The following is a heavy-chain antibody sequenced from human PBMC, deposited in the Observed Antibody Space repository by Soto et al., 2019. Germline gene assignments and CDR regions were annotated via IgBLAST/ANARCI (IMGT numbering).Heavy chain of an antibody. V-gene: IGHV1-8*01. CDR1: GYTFSDFD. Sequence: GASVMVSCKASGYTFSDFDINWLRQAAGQGPEWMGWMNAKSGDTFSAQRLQGKFNMTWDTSLSTAYMEVGSLTSDDAAIYYCARGNPFNYAGFDVWGQGTTVTVSS. D-gene: IGHD3-16*01. CDR3: ARGNPFNYAGFDV. CDR2: MNAKSGDT. J-gene: IGHJ6*02.